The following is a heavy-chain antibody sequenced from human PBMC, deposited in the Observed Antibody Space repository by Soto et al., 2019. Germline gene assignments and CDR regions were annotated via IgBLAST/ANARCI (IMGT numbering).Heavy chain of an antibody. CDR3: ARPSIAAAGTY. Sequence: PGGSLRLSCAAPGFSFRNYAMNWVRQAPGKGLEWVSTISGSGDSTYYADSVKGRFTISRDNSKNTLYLQMNSLRAEDTAVYYCARPSIAAAGTYWGQGTLVTVSS. V-gene: IGHV3-23*01. J-gene: IGHJ4*02. CDR2: ISGSGDST. CDR1: GFSFRNYA. D-gene: IGHD6-13*01.